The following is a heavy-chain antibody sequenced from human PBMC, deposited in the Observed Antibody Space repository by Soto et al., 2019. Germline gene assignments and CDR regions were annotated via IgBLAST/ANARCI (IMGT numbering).Heavy chain of an antibody. Sequence: QVQLVESGGGVVQPGRSLRLSCAASGFTFSSYGMHWVRQAPGKGLEWVAVISYDGSNKYYADSVKGRFTISRDNSKNTLYLQMNSLRAEDTAVYYCAKEGVGGYYYYYYSMDVWGKGTTVTVSS. V-gene: IGHV3-30*18. CDR2: ISYDGSNK. D-gene: IGHD3-16*01. J-gene: IGHJ6*03. CDR3: AKEGVGGYYYYYYSMDV. CDR1: GFTFSSYG.